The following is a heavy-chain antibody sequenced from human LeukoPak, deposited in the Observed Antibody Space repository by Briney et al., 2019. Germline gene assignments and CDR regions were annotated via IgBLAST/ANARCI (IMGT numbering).Heavy chain of an antibody. Sequence: QPGGSLRLSCAASGFTFSSYGMSWVRQAPGKGLEWISAISGSGGSTYYADSVKGRFTISRDNSKNTLYLQMNSLRAEDTAVYYCAKGQIVVVPAFDYWGQGTLVTVSS. J-gene: IGHJ4*02. CDR1: GFTFSSYG. D-gene: IGHD2-2*01. V-gene: IGHV3-23*01. CDR3: AKGQIVVVPAFDY. CDR2: ISGSGGST.